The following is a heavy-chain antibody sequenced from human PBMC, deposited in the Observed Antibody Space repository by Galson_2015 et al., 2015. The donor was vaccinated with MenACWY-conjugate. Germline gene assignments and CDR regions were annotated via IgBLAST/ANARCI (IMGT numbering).Heavy chain of an antibody. Sequence: TRYSPSFQGQVTISADKSISTAYLQWSSLKASDTAMYYCARQGRGIAAAEGGWWFDPWGQGTLVTVSS. CDR2: T. CDR3: ARQGRGIAAAEGGWWFDP. V-gene: IGHV5-51*01. D-gene: IGHD6-13*01. J-gene: IGHJ5*02.